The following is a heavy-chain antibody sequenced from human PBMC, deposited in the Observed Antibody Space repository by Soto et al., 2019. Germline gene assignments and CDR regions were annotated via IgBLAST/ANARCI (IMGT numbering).Heavy chain of an antibody. D-gene: IGHD2-8*01. Sequence: QVQLVQSGAEVKKPGASVKVSCKASGYTFSGYYVHWVRQAPGQGLESMGWFNPNNGGTDSVQKFQGRCTMTGDTYISTANMGLNRLTAEDTSIYFRRVTGVSKIDYWGQGTLVTVS. J-gene: IGHJ4*02. CDR3: RVTGVSKIDY. CDR1: GYTFSGYY. CDR2: FNPNNGGT. V-gene: IGHV1-2*02.